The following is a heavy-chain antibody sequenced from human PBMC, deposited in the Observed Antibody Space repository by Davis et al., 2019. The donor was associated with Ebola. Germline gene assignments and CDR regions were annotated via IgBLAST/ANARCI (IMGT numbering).Heavy chain of an antibody. CDR2: IYYSGST. J-gene: IGHJ4*02. D-gene: IGHD3-22*01. CDR1: GGSISSYY. V-gene: IGHV4-59*08. Sequence: MPSETLSLTCTVSGGSISSYYWSWIRQPPGKGLEWIGYIYYSGSTNYNPSLKSRVTISVDTSKNQFSLKLSSVTAADTAVYYCARLAYYYDSSGFDYWGQGTLVTVSS. CDR3: ARLAYYYDSSGFDY.